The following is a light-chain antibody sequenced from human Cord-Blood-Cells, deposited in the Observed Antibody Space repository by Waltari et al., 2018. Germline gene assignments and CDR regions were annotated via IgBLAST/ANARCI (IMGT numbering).Light chain of an antibody. V-gene: IGLV2-11*01. CDR1: SSDVGGYNY. CDR3: CSYAGSYTWV. Sequence: QSALTQPRSVSGSPGQSVTISCTGTSSDVGGYNYVSWYQQHPGKAPKLMIYDVRKRPSGLPDRFSGSKSGNTASLTISGRQAEDEADYYCCSYAGSYTWVFGGGTKLTVL. CDR2: DVR. J-gene: IGLJ3*02.